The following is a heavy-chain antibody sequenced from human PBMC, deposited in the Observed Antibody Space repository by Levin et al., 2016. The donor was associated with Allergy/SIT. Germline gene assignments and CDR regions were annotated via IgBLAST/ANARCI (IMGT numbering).Heavy chain of an antibody. J-gene: IGHJ4*02. CDR2: TYYSGST. CDR1: GGSISSSSYC. V-gene: IGHV4-39*01. CDR3: ARWILLWFGELSSEIDF. D-gene: IGHD3-10*01. Sequence: SETLSLTCTVSGGSISSSSYCWGWIRQPPGKGLEWIGSTYYSGSTYYNPSLKSRVTISVDTSKNQFSLKLTSVTAADTAVYYCARWILLWFGELSSEIDFWGQGTLVTVSS.